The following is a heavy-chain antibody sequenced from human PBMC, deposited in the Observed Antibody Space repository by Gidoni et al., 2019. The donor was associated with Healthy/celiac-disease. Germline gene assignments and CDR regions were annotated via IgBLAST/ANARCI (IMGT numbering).Heavy chain of an antibody. CDR2: ISYDGSNQ. CDR3: ARDRGCTNGVCFTNWFDP. Sequence: QVQLVESGGGVVQPGRSLRLLCAASGFTFSSYAWHWVRQAPGKGLEWVAVISYDGSNQYYADSVKGRFTISRDNSKNTLYLQMNSLRAEDTAVYYCARDRGCTNGVCFTNWFDPWGQGTLVTVSS. CDR1: GFTFSSYA. J-gene: IGHJ5*02. V-gene: IGHV3-30-3*01. D-gene: IGHD2-8*01.